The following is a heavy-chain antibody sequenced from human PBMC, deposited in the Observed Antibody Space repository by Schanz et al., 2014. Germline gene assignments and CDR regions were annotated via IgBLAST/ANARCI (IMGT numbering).Heavy chain of an antibody. CDR2: IKSKTDGGTT. D-gene: IGHD6-19*01. V-gene: IGHV3-15*01. Sequence: EAQLLESGGGLVQPGGSLRLSCAASGFNFKAYAMTWVRQAPGKGLEWVGRIKSKTDGGTTDYAAPVKGRFTISRDDSKNTLFLRMNSQKTEDTAVYYCTTYCDGGCAIDNWGQGALXTVSS. J-gene: IGHJ4*02. CDR3: TTYCDGGCAIDN. CDR1: GFNFKAYA.